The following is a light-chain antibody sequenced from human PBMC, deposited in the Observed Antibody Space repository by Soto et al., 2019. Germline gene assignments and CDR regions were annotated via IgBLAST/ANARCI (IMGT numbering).Light chain of an antibody. Sequence: QSALTQPASVSGSPGQSITISCTGTSSDVGGYNYVSWYQQNTGKAPQLIISDVRNRPSGVSNRFSGSKSGNTASLAISGLQAEEENYYYCRSYTRRRTLVFGGGTKVTVL. V-gene: IGLV2-14*01. CDR1: SSDVGGYNY. CDR2: DVR. J-gene: IGLJ3*02. CDR3: RSYTRRRTLV.